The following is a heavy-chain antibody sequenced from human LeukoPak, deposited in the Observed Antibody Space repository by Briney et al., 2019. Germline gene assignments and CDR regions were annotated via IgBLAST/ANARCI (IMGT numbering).Heavy chain of an antibody. CDR1: GFTFSSYA. D-gene: IGHD6-13*01. V-gene: IGHV3-30-3*01. Sequence: GGSLRLSCAASGFTFSSYAMHWVRQAPGKGLEWVAVISYDGSNKYYADSVKGRFTISRDNSKNTQYLQMNSLRAEDTAVYYCASEEEAAAGFDYWGQGTLVTVSS. CDR2: ISYDGSNK. J-gene: IGHJ4*02. CDR3: ASEEEAAAGFDY.